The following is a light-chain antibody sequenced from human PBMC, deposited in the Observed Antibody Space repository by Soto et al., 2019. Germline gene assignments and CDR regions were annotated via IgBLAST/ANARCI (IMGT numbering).Light chain of an antibody. CDR1: QTVSSH. J-gene: IGKJ5*01. Sequence: ETVMTQSPATLSVSPGDRAPLSCRASQTVSSHLAWYQPKPGQSPRLLIYGASTRATGIPARFSGSGSGTDFTLTISSLEPEDFAVYYCQQRSNWPQITFGQGTRLEI. CDR2: GAS. CDR3: QQRSNWPQIT. V-gene: IGKV3-11*01.